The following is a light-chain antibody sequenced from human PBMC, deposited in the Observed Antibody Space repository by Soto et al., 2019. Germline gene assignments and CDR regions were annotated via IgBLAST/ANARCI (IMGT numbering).Light chain of an antibody. V-gene: IGKV3-20*01. CDR2: GAS. J-gene: IGKJ4*01. CDR1: QSVSSSF. Sequence: EIVLTQSPGTLSLSPGERATLSCRASQSVSSSFSAWYQQKPGQAPRLLIYGASSSATGIPDRFSGSGSGTDFTLTISRLEPEGVAVYYCQQYGSSPLTFGGGTKVEIK. CDR3: QQYGSSPLT.